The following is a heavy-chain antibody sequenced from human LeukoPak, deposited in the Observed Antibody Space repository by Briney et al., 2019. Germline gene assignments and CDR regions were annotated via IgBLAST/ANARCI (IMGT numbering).Heavy chain of an antibody. CDR3: ASRPNYYDSSGYTHFDY. CDR2: INHSGST. D-gene: IGHD3-22*01. V-gene: IGHV4-34*01. CDR1: GGPFSGSY. Sequence: SETLSLTCAVYGGPFSGSYWGWIPQPPGKGLEGIGEINHSGSTNYNPSLKSRVTISVDTSKNQFSLKLSSVTAADTAVYYCASRPNYYDSSGYTHFDYWGQGTLVTVSS. J-gene: IGHJ4*02.